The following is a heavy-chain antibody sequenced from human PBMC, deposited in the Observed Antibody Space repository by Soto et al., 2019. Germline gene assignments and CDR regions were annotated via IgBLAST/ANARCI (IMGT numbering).Heavy chain of an antibody. CDR1: GGTFSGYA. CDR2: IIPIFETT. V-gene: IGHV1-69*06. CDR3: SREGSGYFGSGMDV. Sequence: VQLVQSGAEVKKPGSSVKVSCKASGGTFSGYAITWVRQAPGQGLEWMGGIIPIFETTNYAQNFQGRVTITADKSTSTAYMKLSSLRSEDTAVYYCSREGSGYFGSGMDVWGQGTTVTVSS. J-gene: IGHJ6*02. D-gene: IGHD5-12*01.